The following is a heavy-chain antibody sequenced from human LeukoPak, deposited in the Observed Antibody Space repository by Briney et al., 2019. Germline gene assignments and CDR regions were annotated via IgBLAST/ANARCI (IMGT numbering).Heavy chain of an antibody. CDR2: INHSGST. CDR1: GGSFSDYY. V-gene: IGHV4-34*01. D-gene: IGHD6-6*01. J-gene: IGHJ4*02. Sequence: SETLSLTCAVYGGSFSDYYWSWIRQPPGKGLEWIGEINHSGSTNYNPSLKSRVTISVDTSQNQFSLKLSSVTAADTAVYYCAGSIAARLDYWGQGTLVTVSS. CDR3: AGSIAARLDY.